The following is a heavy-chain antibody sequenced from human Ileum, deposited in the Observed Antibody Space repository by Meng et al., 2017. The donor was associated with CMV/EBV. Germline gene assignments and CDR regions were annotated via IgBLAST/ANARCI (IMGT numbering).Heavy chain of an antibody. D-gene: IGHD3-9*01. V-gene: IGHV1-3*03. CDR2: IIAANGNT. Sequence: IHWVRRAPGQGLEWLGLIIAANGNTKYSAESQGRIGITRDMSASTVYMELSSLRPEDTALYYCARDLKRLSDNYYDLLTATPNGAFDYWGQGTLVTVSS. J-gene: IGHJ4*02. CDR3: ARDLKRLSDNYYDLLTATPNGAFDY.